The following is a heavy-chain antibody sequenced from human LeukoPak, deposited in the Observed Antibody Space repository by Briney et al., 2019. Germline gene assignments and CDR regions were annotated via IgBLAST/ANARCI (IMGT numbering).Heavy chain of an antibody. CDR3: ARDGDYGDYVPDHYYGMDV. Sequence: GGSLRLSCAASGFTFSDYYMSWIRQAPGKGLEWVSYISSSGSTIYYADSVKGRFTISRDNAKNSLYLQMNSLRAEDTAVYYCARDGDYGDYVPDHYYGMDVWGQGTTVTVSS. CDR1: GFTFSDYY. V-gene: IGHV3-11*01. J-gene: IGHJ6*02. D-gene: IGHD4-17*01. CDR2: ISSSGSTI.